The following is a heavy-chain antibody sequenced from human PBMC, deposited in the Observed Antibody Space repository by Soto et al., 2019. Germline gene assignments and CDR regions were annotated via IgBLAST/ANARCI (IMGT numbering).Heavy chain of an antibody. Sequence: SETLSLTCTVSGASVSSGSYYWNWIRQPPGRGLEWIGEIFQSGSTNYTPSLESRVTISVDKSKNQFSLTLTSVTAADTAVYFCARGRGRYSSGWSWFDPWGQGILVTVSS. J-gene: IGHJ5*02. V-gene: IGHV4-61*01. D-gene: IGHD6-19*01. CDR2: IFQSGST. CDR1: GASVSSGSYY. CDR3: ARGRGRYSSGWSWFDP.